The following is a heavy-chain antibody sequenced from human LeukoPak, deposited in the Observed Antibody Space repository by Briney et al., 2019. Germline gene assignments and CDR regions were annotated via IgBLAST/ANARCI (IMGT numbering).Heavy chain of an antibody. V-gene: IGHV4-4*07. D-gene: IGHD5-12*01. CDR1: CGSISNYF. CDR2: IYTSGST. Sequence: KPSETLSLTCTVSCGSISNYFWIWIRQPAAKGLDRIGRIYTSGSTNYNPSLKSRVTMSVDTPKNQFSLKLSSVTAADTAVYYCARERPWLRLALDYWGQGTLVTVSS. J-gene: IGHJ4*02. CDR3: ARERPWLRLALDY.